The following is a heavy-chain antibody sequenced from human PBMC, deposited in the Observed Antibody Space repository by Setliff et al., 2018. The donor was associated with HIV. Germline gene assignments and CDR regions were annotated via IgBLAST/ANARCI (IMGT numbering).Heavy chain of an antibody. Sequence: ASVKVSCKVSGYTLSELTMHWVRQAPGKGLEWMGRFDPEDGDTLYAQRLQGRVIMTGDSSTDTAYMELSSLTSDDTAVYYCATAKEHWLSEGGVDYWGQGTLVTVSS. D-gene: IGHD6-19*01. J-gene: IGHJ4*02. V-gene: IGHV1-24*01. CDR1: GYTLSELT. CDR3: ATAKEHWLSEGGVDY. CDR2: FDPEDGDT.